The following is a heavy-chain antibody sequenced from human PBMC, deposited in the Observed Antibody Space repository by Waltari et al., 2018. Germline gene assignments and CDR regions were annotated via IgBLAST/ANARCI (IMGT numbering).Heavy chain of an antibody. Sequence: QVQLVESGGGVVQPGRSLRLSCAASGFTFSSYGMHWVRQAPGTGLEWVAVISYDGSNKYYADSVKGRFTISRDNSKNTLYLQMNSLRAEDTAVYYCAKAWGVRDGYNYGAFDYWGQGTLVTVSS. V-gene: IGHV3-30*18. CDR3: AKAWGVRDGYNYGAFDY. J-gene: IGHJ4*02. D-gene: IGHD5-12*01. CDR2: ISYDGSNK. CDR1: GFTFSSYG.